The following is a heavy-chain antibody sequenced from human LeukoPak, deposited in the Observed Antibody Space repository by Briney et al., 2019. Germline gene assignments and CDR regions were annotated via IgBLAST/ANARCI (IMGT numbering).Heavy chain of an antibody. Sequence: SENLSLKCAVAAYSISSGYYWGWIREPPGKGLEGIGSIYHTGNTDYNPSLKSRVTIAVDTSKSQIFLKLSSVTAADTAVYYWARAIRGSGSYYNVSDFFDYWGDGTLVTVSA. V-gene: IGHV4-38-2*01. CDR3: ARAIRGSGSYYNVSDFFDY. J-gene: IGHJ4*01. D-gene: IGHD3-10*01. CDR1: AYSISSGYY. CDR2: IYHTGNT.